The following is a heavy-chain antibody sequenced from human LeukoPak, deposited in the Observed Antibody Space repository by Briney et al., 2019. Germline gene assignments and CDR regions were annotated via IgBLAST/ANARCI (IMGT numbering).Heavy chain of an antibody. CDR2: ISRGGDYT. D-gene: IGHD6-19*01. Sequence: GGSLRLSCAASGFTFSSYSMNWVRQAPGKGLEWVTSISRGGDYTYSEDSVKGRFTISRDNAKVSLYLQLNSLRAEDTAVYYCARDLMAVAGTGFDYWGQGALVTVSS. CDR3: ARDLMAVAGTGFDY. V-gene: IGHV3-21*01. CDR1: GFTFSSYS. J-gene: IGHJ4*02.